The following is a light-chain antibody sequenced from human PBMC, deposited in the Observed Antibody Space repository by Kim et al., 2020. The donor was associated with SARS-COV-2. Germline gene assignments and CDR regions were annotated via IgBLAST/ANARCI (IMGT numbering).Light chain of an antibody. J-gene: IGKJ5*01. CDR1: SLH. CDR3: QHFGSPPIT. V-gene: IGKV3-20*01. Sequence: SLHVVWYQQRPGLPPRLIMTGASRRATGTPDRFSGSGSGTDFSLTITRLEPEDFAVYYCQHFGSPPITFGQGTRLEIK. CDR2: GAS.